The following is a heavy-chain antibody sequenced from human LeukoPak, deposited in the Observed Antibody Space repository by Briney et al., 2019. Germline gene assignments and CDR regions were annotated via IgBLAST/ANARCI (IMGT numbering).Heavy chain of an antibody. D-gene: IGHD6-19*01. CDR2: INPNSGGT. CDR1: GYTFTGYY. J-gene: IGHJ4*02. V-gene: IGHV1-2*02. Sequence: GASVKVSCKASGYTFTGYYMHWVRQAPGQGLEWMGWINPNSGGTNYAQKFQGRVTMTRDTSISTAYMELSRLRSDDTAVYYCASLQWLASTTFDCWGQGTLVTVSS. CDR3: ASLQWLASTTFDC.